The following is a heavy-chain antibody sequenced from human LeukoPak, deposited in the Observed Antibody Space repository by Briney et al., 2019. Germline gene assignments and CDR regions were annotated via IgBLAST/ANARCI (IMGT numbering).Heavy chain of an antibody. Sequence: SETLSLTCAVYGGSFSGYYWSWIRQPPGKGLEWIGEINHSGSTNYNPSLKSRVTISVDTSKNQFSLKLSSVTAADTAVYYCARAPPMSGYYFGHHDAFDIWGQGTMVTVSS. CDR2: INHSGST. CDR3: ARAPPMSGYYFGHHDAFDI. D-gene: IGHD3-3*01. J-gene: IGHJ3*02. V-gene: IGHV4-34*01. CDR1: GGSFSGYY.